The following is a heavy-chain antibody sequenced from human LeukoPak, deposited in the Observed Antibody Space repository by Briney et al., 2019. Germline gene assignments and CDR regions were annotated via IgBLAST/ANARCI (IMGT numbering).Heavy chain of an antibody. D-gene: IGHD3-3*01. V-gene: IGHV4-34*01. CDR3: ASGRRHTRYYFDY. J-gene: IGHJ4*02. Sequence: PSETLSLTCAVYGGSFSGYYWSWIRQPPGKGLEWIGEIDHSGSTNYNPSLKSRVTISVDTSKNQFSLKLSSVTAADTAVYYCASGRRHTRYYFDYWGQGTLVTVSS. CDR1: GGSFSGYY. CDR2: IDHSGST.